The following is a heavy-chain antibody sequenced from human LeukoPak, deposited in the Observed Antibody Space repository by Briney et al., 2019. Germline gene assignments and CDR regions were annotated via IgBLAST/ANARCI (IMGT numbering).Heavy chain of an antibody. CDR3: ARERDRTFDY. Sequence: ASVKVSCKASGYTFTDNAMHWVRQTPGQGLEWMGWINPNSGGTILAQQFQGRVSMIRDKSISTAYMELIRLVYEDTAVYYCARERDRTFDYWGQGTLVTVSS. J-gene: IGHJ4*02. CDR2: INPNSGGT. CDR1: GYTFTDNA. D-gene: IGHD1-1*01. V-gene: IGHV1-2*02.